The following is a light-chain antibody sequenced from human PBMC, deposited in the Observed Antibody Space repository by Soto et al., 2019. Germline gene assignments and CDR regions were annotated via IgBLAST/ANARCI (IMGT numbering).Light chain of an antibody. V-gene: IGKV3-20*01. CDR1: QSVYSY. CDR3: QQYGSTPLT. J-gene: IGKJ1*01. CDR2: GAT. Sequence: IVLTQSPGTLSLSPWERATLSCRASQSVYSYLAWYQQKPGQAPRLLIFGATNRATGIPDRFSGSGSGTDFTLTINRLEPEDFAVYSCQQYGSTPLTFGQGTKVDIK.